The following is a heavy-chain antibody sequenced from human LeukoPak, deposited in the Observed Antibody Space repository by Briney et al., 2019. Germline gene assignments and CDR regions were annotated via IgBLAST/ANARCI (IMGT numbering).Heavy chain of an antibody. CDR2: IYPGDSDT. Sequence: GESLEISCEGSGYSFTSYWIGWVRQMPGKGLDWMGIIYPGDSDTRYSPSFQGQVTISADKSISTAYLQWSSLKASDTAMYYCARRLIDYDSSGYYFDYWGQGTLVTVSS. CDR1: GYSFTSYW. V-gene: IGHV5-51*01. D-gene: IGHD3-22*01. CDR3: ARRLIDYDSSGYYFDY. J-gene: IGHJ4*02.